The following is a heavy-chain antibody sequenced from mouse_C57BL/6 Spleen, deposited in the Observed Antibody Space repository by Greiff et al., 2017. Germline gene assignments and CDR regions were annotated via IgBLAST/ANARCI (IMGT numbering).Heavy chain of an antibody. CDR3: ARQRRYYGSSYERTLDY. CDR2: ISSGGSYT. J-gene: IGHJ4*01. Sequence: EVKVEESGGDLVKPGGSLKLSCAASGFTFSSYGMSWVRQTPDKRLEWVATISSGGSYTYYPDSVKGRFTISRDNAKNTLYLQMSSLKSEDTAMYYCARQRRYYGSSYERTLDYWGQGTSVTVSS. D-gene: IGHD1-1*01. V-gene: IGHV5-6*02. CDR1: GFTFSSYG.